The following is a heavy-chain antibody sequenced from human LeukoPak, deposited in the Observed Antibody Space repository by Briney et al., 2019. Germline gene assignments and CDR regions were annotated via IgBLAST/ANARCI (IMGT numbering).Heavy chain of an antibody. J-gene: IGHJ6*03. D-gene: IGHD3-3*01. CDR1: GGSISGHY. CDR3: ARPRTILGVVIGRHYIEL. V-gene: IGHV4-4*09. Sequence: SETLSLTCTVSGGSISGHYWTWLRQPPGKGLEWIGYFYKGAMTNQNPSLSSRVSISMDTSKNQLSLTLTSVTAADTAVYYCARPRTILGVVIGRHYIELWGTGTTVTVSS. CDR2: FYKGAMT.